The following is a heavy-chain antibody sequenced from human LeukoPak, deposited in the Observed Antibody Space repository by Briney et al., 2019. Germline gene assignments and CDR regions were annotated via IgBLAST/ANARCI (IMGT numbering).Heavy chain of an antibody. V-gene: IGHV3-15*07. CDR1: GFSFNDAW. CDR2: IKRKADGETT. J-gene: IGHJ4*02. CDR3: TTGGYDSANGYYSLFDN. Sequence: KPGGSLRLSCAASGFSFNDAWMNWVRQAPGRGLEWVGRIKRKADGETTDYAAPVKDRFTVSRDDSKNTLYLQMNSLKTEDTAVYYCTTGGYDSANGYYSLFDNWGQGTLVTVSS. D-gene: IGHD3-3*01.